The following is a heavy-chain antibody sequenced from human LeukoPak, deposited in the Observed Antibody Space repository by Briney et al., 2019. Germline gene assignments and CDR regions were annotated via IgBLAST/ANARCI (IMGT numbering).Heavy chain of an antibody. J-gene: IGHJ4*02. CDR3: ARGRRGLLWFGELSGNYFDY. Sequence: SETLSLTCTVSGGSISSYYWSWIRQPPGKGLEWIGYIYYSGSTNYNPSLKSRVTISVDTSKNQFSLKLSSVTAADTAVYYCARGRRGLLWFGELSGNYFDYWGQGTLVTVSS. CDR1: GGSISSYY. V-gene: IGHV4-59*12. D-gene: IGHD3-10*01. CDR2: IYYSGST.